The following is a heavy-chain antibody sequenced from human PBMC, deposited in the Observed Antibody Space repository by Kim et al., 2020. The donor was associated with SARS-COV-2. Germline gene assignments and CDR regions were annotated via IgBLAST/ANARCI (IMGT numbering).Heavy chain of an antibody. Sequence: SETLSLTCTVSGGSISSSGYYWGWIRQPPGKGLEWIGSVYYTGSTYYNPSLKSRVTISGDTSKNQFSLKLSSVTAADTAMYYRARHFLGTAIRFLGLCQFDYWGQGTLVTVSS. D-gene: IGHD2-2*02. CDR2: VYYTGST. CDR3: ARHFLGTAIRFLGLCQFDY. J-gene: IGHJ4*02. CDR1: GGSISSSGYY. V-gene: IGHV4-39*01.